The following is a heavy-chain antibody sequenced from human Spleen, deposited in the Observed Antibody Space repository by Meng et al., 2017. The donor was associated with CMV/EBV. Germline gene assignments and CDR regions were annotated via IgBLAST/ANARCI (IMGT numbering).Heavy chain of an antibody. Sequence: CTFSGGSISGGDYHWSWIRQHPGKGLEWIEYIYYSGSTYYNPSLKSRVTISVDTSKNQFSLRLNSVTAADTAVYYCARRTDFGAFFDYWGQGTLVTVSS. CDR2: IYYSGST. CDR1: GGSISGGDYH. CDR3: ARRTDFGAFFDY. V-gene: IGHV4-31*03. D-gene: IGHD3-10*01. J-gene: IGHJ4*02.